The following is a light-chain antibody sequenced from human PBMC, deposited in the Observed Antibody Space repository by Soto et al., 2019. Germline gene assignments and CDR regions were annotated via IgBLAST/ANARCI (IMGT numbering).Light chain of an antibody. CDR1: QSISSW. CDR3: QHGNEYTYT. Sequence: DIQMTQSPSTLSASVGDRVTITCRASQSISSWLAWYQQKPGTAPKLLIYKASSLESGVPLRFSVSGAGTEFTLTISSLQPDDFAAYYCQHGNEYTYTFGQGTKLEIK. CDR2: KAS. J-gene: IGKJ2*01. V-gene: IGKV1-5*03.